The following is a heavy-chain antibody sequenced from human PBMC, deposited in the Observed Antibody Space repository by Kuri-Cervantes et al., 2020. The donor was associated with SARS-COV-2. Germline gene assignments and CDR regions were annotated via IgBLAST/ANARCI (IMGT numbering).Heavy chain of an antibody. V-gene: IGHV4-38-2*02. J-gene: IGHJ4*02. CDR1: NYSISSGYY. D-gene: IGHD3-3*01. CDR3: ARDEGLGSDFRSGYPLV. Sequence: SETLSLTCTVSNYSISSGYYWGWIRQPPGKGLEWIASVYHSGSTSYSPSLKSRVTISVEKSKNQFSLKLNSVTAADTAVYYCARDEGLGSDFRSGYPLVWGQGTLVTVSS. CDR2: VYHSGST.